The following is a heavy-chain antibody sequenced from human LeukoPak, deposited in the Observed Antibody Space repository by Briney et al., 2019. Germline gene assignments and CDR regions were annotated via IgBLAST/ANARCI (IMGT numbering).Heavy chain of an antibody. Sequence: SVKVSCKASGGTFSSYAISWVRQAPGQGLEWMGRIIPIFGIANYAQKFQGRVTITADKSTSTAYMELSSLRSEDTAVYYCASSGDGYNPVHFDYWGQGTLVAVSS. CDR3: ASSGDGYNPVHFDY. V-gene: IGHV1-69*04. D-gene: IGHD5-24*01. CDR1: GGTFSSYA. CDR2: IIPIFGIA. J-gene: IGHJ4*02.